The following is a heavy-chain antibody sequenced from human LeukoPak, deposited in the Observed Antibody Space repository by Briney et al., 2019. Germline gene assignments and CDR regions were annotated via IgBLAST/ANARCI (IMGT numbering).Heavy chain of an antibody. CDR3: ASLATDYDILENFDY. J-gene: IGHJ4*02. CDR1: GYSFTSYW. D-gene: IGHD3-9*01. V-gene: IGHV5-51*01. Sequence: GESLKISCKGSGYSFTSYWIGWVRQMPGKGLKWMGIIYPGDSDTRYSPSFQGQVTISADKSISTAYLQWSSLKASDTAMYYCASLATDYDILENFDYWGQGTLVTVSS. CDR2: IYPGDSDT.